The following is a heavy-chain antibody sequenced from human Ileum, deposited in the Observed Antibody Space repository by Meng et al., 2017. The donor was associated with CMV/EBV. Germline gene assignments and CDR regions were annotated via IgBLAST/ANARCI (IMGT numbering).Heavy chain of an antibody. CDR3: ARDPPYDFWSGYYETYYYYGMDV. CDR1: GFTFSSYS. J-gene: IGHJ6*02. CDR2: ISSSSSYI. Sequence: GGSLRLSCAASGFTFSSYSMNWVRQAPGKGLEWVSSISSSSSYIYYADSVKGRFTISRDNAKNSLYLQMNSLRAEDTAVYYCARDPPYDFWSGYYETYYYYGMDVSGQRST. D-gene: IGHD3-3*01. V-gene: IGHV3-21*01.